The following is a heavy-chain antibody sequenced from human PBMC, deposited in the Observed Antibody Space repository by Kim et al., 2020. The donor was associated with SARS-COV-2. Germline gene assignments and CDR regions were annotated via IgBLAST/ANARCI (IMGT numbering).Heavy chain of an antibody. V-gene: IGHV5-51*01. Sequence: GESLKISCKGSGYSFTSYWIGWVRQMPGKGLERMGIIYPGDSDTRYSPSFQGQVTISADKSISTAYLQWSSLKASDTAMYYCARQSYSSSWYDPVWFDPWGQGTLVTVSS. CDR3: ARQSYSSSWYDPVWFDP. CDR1: GYSFTSYW. J-gene: IGHJ5*02. CDR2: IYPGDSDT. D-gene: IGHD6-13*01.